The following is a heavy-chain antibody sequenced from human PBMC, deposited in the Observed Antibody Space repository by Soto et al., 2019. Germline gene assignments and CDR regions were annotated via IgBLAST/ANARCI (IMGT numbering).Heavy chain of an antibody. CDR1: GFTFSSYA. D-gene: IGHD2-2*01. CDR2: ISGSGGST. J-gene: IGHJ4*02. Sequence: GGSLRLSCAASGFTFSSYAMSWVRQAPGKGLEWVSAISGSGGSTYYADSVKGRFTISRDNSKNTLYLQMNSLRAEDTAVYYCAKVPAQDIVVVPPPYYFDYWGQGTLVTVSS. CDR3: AKVPAQDIVVVPPPYYFDY. V-gene: IGHV3-23*01.